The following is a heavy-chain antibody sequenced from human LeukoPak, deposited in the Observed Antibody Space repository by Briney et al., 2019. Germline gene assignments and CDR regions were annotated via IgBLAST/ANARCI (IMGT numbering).Heavy chain of an antibody. CDR1: RFTFSTYA. CDR2: ITGSGEST. Sequence: HPGGSLRLSCAASRFTFSTYAMGWVRQAPGKGLEWVSGITGSGESTYYADSVKGRFTISRDNSKNTLYLQMNSLRADDTAVYYCASGPGGGSNTVNNGDYWGQGTLVTVSS. V-gene: IGHV3-23*01. J-gene: IGHJ4*02. D-gene: IGHD4-17*01. CDR3: ASGPGGGSNTVNNGDY.